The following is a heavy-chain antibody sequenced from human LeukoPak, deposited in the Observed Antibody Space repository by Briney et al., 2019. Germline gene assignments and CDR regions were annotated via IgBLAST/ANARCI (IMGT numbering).Heavy chain of an antibody. Sequence: EGTLRLSCAASGFTFSSYGMSWVRQAPGKGLEWVSVIYSGGSTYYADSVKGRFTISRDNSKNTLYLQMNSLRAEDTAVYYCARDFSGFDYWGQGTLVTVSS. D-gene: IGHD3-10*01. J-gene: IGHJ4*02. CDR1: GFTFSSYG. CDR3: ARDFSGFDY. CDR2: IYSGGST. V-gene: IGHV3-53*01.